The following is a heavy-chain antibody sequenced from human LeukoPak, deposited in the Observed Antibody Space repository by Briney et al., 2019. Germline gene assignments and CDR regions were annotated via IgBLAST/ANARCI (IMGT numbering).Heavy chain of an antibody. CDR1: GGSISSYY. D-gene: IGHD6-13*01. CDR3: ARPKEESSNWYGNWFEP. V-gene: IGHV4-59*01. Sequence: PSETLPLTCTVSGGSISSYYWSWIRQPPGKGLEWIGFIYYSGSTNYNPSLKSRVIMTVDTSKNQFSLKLSSVTAADTAVYYCARPKEESSNWYGNWFEPWGQGTLVTVSS. J-gene: IGHJ5*02. CDR2: IYYSGST.